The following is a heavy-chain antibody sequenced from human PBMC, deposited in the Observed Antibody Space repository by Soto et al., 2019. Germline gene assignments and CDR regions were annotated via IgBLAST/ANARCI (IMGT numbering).Heavy chain of an antibody. V-gene: IGHV4-59*08. CDR1: GGSISSYY. D-gene: IGHD3-16*01. CDR2: IYYSGST. CDR3: ERHGAGGFAFDI. Sequence: SETLSLTCTVSGGSISSYYWSWIRQPPGKGLEWIGYIYYSGSTNYNPSLKSRVTISVDTSKNQFSLKLSSVTAADTAVYYCERHGAGGFAFDIGGQGKMVTVS. J-gene: IGHJ3*02.